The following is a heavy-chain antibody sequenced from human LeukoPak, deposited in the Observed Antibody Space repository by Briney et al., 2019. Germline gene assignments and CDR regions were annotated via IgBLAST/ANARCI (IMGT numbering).Heavy chain of an antibody. CDR3: AKDYSKTSYYGSGTYYRPNWFDP. CDR2: IRYDGSNK. Sequence: GGSLRLSCAASGFTFSSYGMHWVRQAPGKGLEWVAFIRYDGSNKYYADSVKDRFTISRDNSKNTLYLQMNSLRAEDTAVYYCAKDYSKTSYYGSGTYYRPNWFDPWGQGTLVTVSS. CDR1: GFTFSSYG. V-gene: IGHV3-30*02. D-gene: IGHD3-10*01. J-gene: IGHJ5*02.